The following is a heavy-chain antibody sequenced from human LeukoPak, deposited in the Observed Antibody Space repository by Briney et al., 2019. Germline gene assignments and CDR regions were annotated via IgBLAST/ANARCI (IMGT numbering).Heavy chain of an antibody. CDR1: GFAFSSYG. J-gene: IGHJ4*02. CDR3: TTPLRSRGYDLDY. V-gene: IGHV3-30*02. CDR2: IRNDESNK. D-gene: IGHD6-25*01. Sequence: GGSLRLSCAASGFAFSSYGLHWVRQAPGKGLEWVAFIRNDESNKYYADSVKGRFTISRDNSKNTVYPQMSSLRPEDTAMYYCTTPLRSRGYDLDYWGQGTLVTVSS.